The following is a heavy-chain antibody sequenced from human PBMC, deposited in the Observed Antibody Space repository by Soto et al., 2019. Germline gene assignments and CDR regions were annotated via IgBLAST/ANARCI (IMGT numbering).Heavy chain of an antibody. D-gene: IGHD6-13*01. Sequence: PSETLSLTCTVSGGSVSSASYYWSWIRQPPGKGLEWIGYIYDSGSTNYNPSLKSRATISVDTSKNQFSLRLSSVTAADTAVYSCARHGASAADPDPFDYWGQGTLVTVSS. CDR1: GGSVSSASYY. J-gene: IGHJ4*02. CDR2: IYDSGST. CDR3: ARHGASAADPDPFDY. V-gene: IGHV4-61*01.